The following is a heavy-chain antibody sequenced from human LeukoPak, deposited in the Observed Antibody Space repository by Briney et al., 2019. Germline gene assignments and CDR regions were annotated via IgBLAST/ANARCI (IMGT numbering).Heavy chain of an antibody. D-gene: IGHD5-18*01. Sequence: PGGSLRLSCAASGFTFSSYGMHWVRQAPGKGLEWVAVIWYDGSNKYYADSVKGRFTISRDNSKNTLYLQMNSLSAEDTAVYYCARAPDTAMIDYWGQGTLVTVSS. J-gene: IGHJ4*02. CDR2: IWYDGSNK. V-gene: IGHV3-33*01. CDR1: GFTFSSYG. CDR3: ARAPDTAMIDY.